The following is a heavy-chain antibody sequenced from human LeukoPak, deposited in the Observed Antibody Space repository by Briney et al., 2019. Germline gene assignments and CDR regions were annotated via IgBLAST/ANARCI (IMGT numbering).Heavy chain of an antibody. CDR2: IRGSGDTA. J-gene: IGHJ4*02. Sequence: GGSLRLSCAASGFTFSSHSMAWVRQAPGKGLEWVSAIRGSGDTALYADSVKGRFTISRDNFENIVYLEMNSLRAEDTATYYCAKVTWESRPPDCNSWGPGTLVTVSS. D-gene: IGHD6-6*01. CDR3: AKVTWESRPPDCNS. CDR1: GFTFSSHS. V-gene: IGHV3-23*01.